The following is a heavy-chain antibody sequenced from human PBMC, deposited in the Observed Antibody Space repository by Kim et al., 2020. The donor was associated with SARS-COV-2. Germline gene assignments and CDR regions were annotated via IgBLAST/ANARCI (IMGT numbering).Heavy chain of an antibody. D-gene: IGHD3-3*01. V-gene: IGHV4-34*01. J-gene: IGHJ4*01. CDR2: INHSGST. CDR3: ASGYYDFWSGPIYYFDY. Sequence: SETLSLTCAVYGGSFSGYYWSWIRQPPGKGLEWIGEINHSGSTNYNPSLKSRVTISVDTSKNQFSLKLSSVTAADTAVYYCASGYYDFWSGPIYYFDYWG. CDR1: GGSFSGYY.